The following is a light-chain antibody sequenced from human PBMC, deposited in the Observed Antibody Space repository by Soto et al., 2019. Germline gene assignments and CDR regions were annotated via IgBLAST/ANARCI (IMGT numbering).Light chain of an antibody. CDR2: GAS. J-gene: IGKJ1*01. CDR1: QSVASSY. CDR3: QQYNKWPLT. Sequence: EVVLTQSPGTLSLSPGERVTLSCRASQSVASSYLAWYQQKPGRAPRLLIYGASTRATGVPPTFSGSASGTEFTLTISSLQSEDFTVYYCQQYNKWPLTFGQGTKVEIK. V-gene: IGKV3-15*01.